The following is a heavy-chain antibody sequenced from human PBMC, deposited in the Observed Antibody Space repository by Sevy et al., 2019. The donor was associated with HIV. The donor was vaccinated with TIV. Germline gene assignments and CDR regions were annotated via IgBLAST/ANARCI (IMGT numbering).Heavy chain of an antibody. D-gene: IGHD3-10*01. V-gene: IGHV3-48*02. Sequence: GGSLRLSCAASGFTFSSYSMNWVRQAPGKGLEWVSYLSSSSSTIYYADSVKGRFTISRDNAKTSLYLQMNSLRDEDTAVYYCARLLWFGGGAFDIWGQGTMVTVSS. CDR1: GFTFSSYS. CDR2: LSSSSSTI. CDR3: ARLLWFGGGAFDI. J-gene: IGHJ3*02.